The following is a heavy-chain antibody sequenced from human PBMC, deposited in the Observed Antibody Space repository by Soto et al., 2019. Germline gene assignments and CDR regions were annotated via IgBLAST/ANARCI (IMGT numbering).Heavy chain of an antibody. CDR1: GFTFSSYA. CDR3: ARGTIVARQHLDY. CDR2: ISIRGGDE. D-gene: IGHD6-6*01. Sequence: QVQLVESGGGVVQPGKSLRLSCAASGFTFSSYAMHWARQAPVKGLAWVTVISIRGGDEYYAESVRGRFTISRDDSKNTLYLQMDSLRVEDTAVYYCARGTIVARQHLDYWGQGTLVTVSS. V-gene: IGHV3-30*03. J-gene: IGHJ4*02.